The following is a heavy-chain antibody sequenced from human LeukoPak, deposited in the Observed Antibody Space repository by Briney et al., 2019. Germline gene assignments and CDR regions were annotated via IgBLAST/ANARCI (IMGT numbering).Heavy chain of an antibody. Sequence: GASVKVSCKASGYTFTGYYMHWVRQAPGQGLEWMGWINPNSGGTNYAQKFQGRVTMTRDTSISTAYMELSRLRSDDTAVYYCATPYCSSTSCYARNWYFDLWGRGTLVIVSS. V-gene: IGHV1-2*02. D-gene: IGHD2-2*01. CDR2: INPNSGGT. J-gene: IGHJ2*01. CDR3: ATPYCSSTSCYARNWYFDL. CDR1: GYTFTGYY.